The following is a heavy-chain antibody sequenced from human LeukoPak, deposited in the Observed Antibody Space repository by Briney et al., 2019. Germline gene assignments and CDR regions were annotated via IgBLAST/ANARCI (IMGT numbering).Heavy chain of an antibody. CDR2: ISGNGAHP. Sequence: GGSLRLSCAASEFTLSSYAMSWVRQAPGKGLEWVSSISGNGAHPYYADSVKGRFTISRDFSRNAVYLQMSSLRVVDTAEYYCAKAVDGRGYYFERGADFWGQGTMVTVSS. J-gene: IGHJ4*02. CDR1: EFTLSSYA. CDR3: AKAVDGRGYYFERGADF. V-gene: IGHV3-23*01. D-gene: IGHD3-22*01.